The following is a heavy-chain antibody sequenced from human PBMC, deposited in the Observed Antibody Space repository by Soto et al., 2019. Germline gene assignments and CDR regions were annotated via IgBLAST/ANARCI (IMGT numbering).Heavy chain of an antibody. CDR2: IYYSGST. Sequence: SETLSLTCTVSGGSISSYYWSWIRQPPGKRLEWIGYIYYSGSTNYNPSLKSRVTISVDTSKNQFSLKLSSVTAADTAVYYCARGNNGDFDYWGQGTLVTVSS. CDR3: ARGNNGDFDY. V-gene: IGHV4-59*01. D-gene: IGHD4-17*01. CDR1: GGSISSYY. J-gene: IGHJ4*02.